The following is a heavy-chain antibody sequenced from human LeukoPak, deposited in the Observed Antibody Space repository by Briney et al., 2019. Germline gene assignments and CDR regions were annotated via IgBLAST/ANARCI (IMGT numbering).Heavy chain of an antibody. D-gene: IGHD3-22*01. J-gene: IGHJ5*02. CDR2: INHSGST. CDR1: GGSFSGYY. V-gene: IGHV4-34*01. CDR3: ARGGYYYRYNWFDP. Sequence: SDTLSLTCAVYGGSFSGYYWSWIRQPPGKGLEWIGEINHSGSTNYNPSLKSRVTISVDTSKNQFSLKLSSMTAADTAVYYCARGGYYYRYNWFDPWGQGTLVTVSS.